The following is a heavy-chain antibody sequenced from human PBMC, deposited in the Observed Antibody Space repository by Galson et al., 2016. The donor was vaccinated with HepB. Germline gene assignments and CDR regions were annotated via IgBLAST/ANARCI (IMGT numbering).Heavy chain of an antibody. D-gene: IGHD6-13*01. CDR2: IYYSGGT. J-gene: IGHJ5*02. CDR1: GGSFSTYY. V-gene: IGHV4-59*01. Sequence: SETLSLTCTVSGGSFSTYYWSWIRQPPGKGLEWIGYIYYSGGTSYSPSLKSRVTISVDTSKNRFSLKLSSVTAADTAVYYCARTYSSSWIPTWFDPWGQGTLVTVSS. CDR3: ARTYSSSWIPTWFDP.